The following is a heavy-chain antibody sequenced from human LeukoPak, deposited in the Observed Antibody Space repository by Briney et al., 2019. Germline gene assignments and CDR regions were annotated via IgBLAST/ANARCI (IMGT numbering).Heavy chain of an antibody. CDR1: GFTFSGYG. Sequence: GGSLRLSCAASGFTFSGYGMHWVRQAPGKGLEWVAVISYDGSKEYYVDSVKGRFIISRDNSKNTLYLQMNSLRVEDTAVYYCARGSSTTVTTLDYWGQGTLVTVSS. CDR2: ISYDGSKE. D-gene: IGHD4-17*01. V-gene: IGHV3-30*03. CDR3: ARGSSTTVTTLDY. J-gene: IGHJ4*02.